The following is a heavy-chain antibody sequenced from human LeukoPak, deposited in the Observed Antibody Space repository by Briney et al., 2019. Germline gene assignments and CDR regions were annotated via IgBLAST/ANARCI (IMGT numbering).Heavy chain of an antibody. CDR1: GFTFSRYG. CDR3: GKDQSSQWLVAPADY. Sequence: SGGSLRLSCAASGFTFSRYGLSWVRQAPGKGLEWVSGISDSGGSTYYTDSVKGRFTISRDNSKNTLYLQMNSLRVDDTAVYYCGKDQSSQWLVAPADYWGQGTLVTVSS. V-gene: IGHV3-23*01. CDR2: ISDSGGST. J-gene: IGHJ4*02. D-gene: IGHD6-19*01.